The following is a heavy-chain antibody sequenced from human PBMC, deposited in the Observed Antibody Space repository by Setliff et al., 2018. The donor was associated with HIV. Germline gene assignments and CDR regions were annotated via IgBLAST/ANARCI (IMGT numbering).Heavy chain of an antibody. CDR3: ARSGYTSGFYWVFGAFGV. J-gene: IGHJ3*01. CDR1: GGSMSNYY. Sequence: PSETLSLTCTVSGGSMSNYYWSWIRQPPGKRLEWIASIQYSDSSHYNPSLQSRVAISVDTSTKQFSLYLSSVNETDTAVYYCARSGYTSGFYWVFGAFGVWGQGKLVT. D-gene: IGHD3-22*01. CDR2: IQYSDSS. V-gene: IGHV4-59*01.